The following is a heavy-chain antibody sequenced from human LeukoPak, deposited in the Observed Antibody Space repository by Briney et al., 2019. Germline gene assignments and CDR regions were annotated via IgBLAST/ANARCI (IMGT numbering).Heavy chain of an antibody. Sequence: GGSLRLSCAASGFTFSSYGMHWVRQAPGKGLEWVTFIRYDGSNKYYADSVKGRFTISRDNSKNTLYLQMNSLRAEDTAVYYCAKAGYYDSSGYYYDRDYCYYYMDVWGKGTTVTVSS. CDR3: AKAGYYDSSGYYYDRDYCYYYMDV. D-gene: IGHD3-22*01. V-gene: IGHV3-30*02. CDR1: GFTFSSYG. CDR2: IRYDGSNK. J-gene: IGHJ6*03.